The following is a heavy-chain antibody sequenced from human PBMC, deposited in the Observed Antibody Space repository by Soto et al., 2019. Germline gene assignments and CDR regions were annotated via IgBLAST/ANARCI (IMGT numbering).Heavy chain of an antibody. CDR3: ARGAYYYDSSGLSY. J-gene: IGHJ4*02. Sequence: EVQLVESGGGLVQPGGCLRLSCAASGFTFSSYSMNWVRQAPGKGLEWVSYISSSSSTIYYADSGKGRFTISRDNAKNSLYLQMNSLRAEDTAVYYCARGAYYYDSSGLSYWGQGTLVTVSS. V-gene: IGHV3-48*01. CDR1: GFTFSSYS. CDR2: ISSSSSTI. D-gene: IGHD3-22*01.